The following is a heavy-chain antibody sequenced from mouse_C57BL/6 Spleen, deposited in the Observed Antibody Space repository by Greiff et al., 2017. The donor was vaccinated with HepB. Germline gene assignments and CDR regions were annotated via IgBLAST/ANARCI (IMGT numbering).Heavy chain of an antibody. CDR1: GYTFTSYW. J-gene: IGHJ2*01. D-gene: IGHD2-3*01. V-gene: IGHV1-69*01. CDR3: ALDGYYGDY. Sequence: QVQLQQPGAELVMPGASVKLSCKASGYTFTSYWMHWVKQRPGQGLEWIGEIDPSDSYTNYNQKFKGKSTLTVDKSSSTAYMQLSSLTSEDSAVYYCALDGYYGDYWGQGTTLTVSS. CDR2: IDPSDSYT.